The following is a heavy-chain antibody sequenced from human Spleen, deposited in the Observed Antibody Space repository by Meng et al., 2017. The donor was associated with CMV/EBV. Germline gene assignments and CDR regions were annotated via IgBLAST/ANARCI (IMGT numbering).Heavy chain of an antibody. D-gene: IGHD3-10*01. J-gene: IGHJ6*02. CDR3: VRGAWFGDSPAPGGMDV. V-gene: IGHV3-20*04. Sequence: GESLKISCAASGFTFDDYGMSWVRQAPGKGLEWVSGINWNGGSTGYADSVKGRFTISRDNAENSLYLQMNSLRAEDTALYYCVRGAWFGDSPAPGGMDVWGQGTTVTVSS. CDR1: GFTFDDYG. CDR2: INWNGGST.